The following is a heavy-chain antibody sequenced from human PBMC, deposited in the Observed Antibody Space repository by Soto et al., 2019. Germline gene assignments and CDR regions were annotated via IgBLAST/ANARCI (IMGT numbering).Heavy chain of an antibody. CDR2: IYYGGKT. Sequence: ASETLSLTCPVSRDSVASFYWSWIRQPPGKGLEWVAYIYYGGKTDYNPSLKSRATISIDTSKNQFSLKLTSVTAADTAVYYCAKSGWGAASGSDHWGQGTLVTVSS. CDR3: AKSGWGAASGSDH. J-gene: IGHJ4*02. CDR1: RDSVASFY. D-gene: IGHD6-13*01. V-gene: IGHV4-59*02.